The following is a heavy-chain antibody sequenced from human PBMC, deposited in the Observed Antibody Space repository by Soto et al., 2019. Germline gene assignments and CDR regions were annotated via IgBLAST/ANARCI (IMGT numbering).Heavy chain of an antibody. CDR2: INAGNGNT. D-gene: IGHD3-22*01. CDR3: ARALLIVVVEFDY. J-gene: IGHJ4*02. V-gene: IGHV1-3*01. Sequence: ASVKVSCKASGYTFTSYAMHWVRQAPGQRLEWMGWINAGNGNTKYSQKFQGRVTITRDTSASTAYMELSSLRSEDTAVYYCARALLIVVVEFDYWGQGTLVTVSS. CDR1: GYTFTSYA.